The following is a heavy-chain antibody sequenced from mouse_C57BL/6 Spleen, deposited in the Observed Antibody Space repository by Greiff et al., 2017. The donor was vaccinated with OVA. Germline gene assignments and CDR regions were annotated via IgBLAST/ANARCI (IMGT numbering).Heavy chain of an antibody. V-gene: IGHV1-26*01. Sequence: EVQLQQSGPELVKPGASVKISCKASGYTFTDYYMNWVKQSHGKSLEWIGDINPNNGGTSYNQKFKGKATLTVDKSYSTAYMALRSLTSEDSAVYYCAREENDYDDGAWFAYWGQGTLVTVSA. CDR1: GYTFTDYY. J-gene: IGHJ3*01. CDR2: INPNNGGT. D-gene: IGHD2-4*01. CDR3: AREENDYDDGAWFAY.